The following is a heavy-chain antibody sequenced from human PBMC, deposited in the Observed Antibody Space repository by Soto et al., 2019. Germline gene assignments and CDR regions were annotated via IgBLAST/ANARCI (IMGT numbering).Heavy chain of an antibody. CDR3: ARDRPFLRGGLAWGMDV. V-gene: IGHV3-48*02. J-gene: IGHJ6*02. D-gene: IGHD7-27*01. CDR1: GLTFSIYS. CDR2: ISSSSTTL. Sequence: GGSLRLSCAASGLTFSIYSMNWVRQAPGKGLEWVSYISSSSTTLYYADSVKGRFTISRDNAKNSLYLQMHSLRDEDTAMYYCARDRPFLRGGLAWGMDVWGQGTTVTVSS.